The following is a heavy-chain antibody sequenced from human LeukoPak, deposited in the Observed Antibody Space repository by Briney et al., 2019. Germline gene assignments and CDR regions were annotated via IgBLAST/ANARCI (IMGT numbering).Heavy chain of an antibody. CDR1: GFTFSNYA. D-gene: IGHD2-2*01. J-gene: IGHJ6*03. CDR3: AKAGPAAQAYFYYMDV. CDR2: ISGSGGST. Sequence: GGSLRLSCAASGFTFSNYAMSWVRQAPGRGLEWVSAISGSGGSTYYADSVKGRFTISRDNSKDTLFLQMNNLRADDTAVYYCAKAGPAAQAYFYYMDVWGKGTTVTVSS. V-gene: IGHV3-23*01.